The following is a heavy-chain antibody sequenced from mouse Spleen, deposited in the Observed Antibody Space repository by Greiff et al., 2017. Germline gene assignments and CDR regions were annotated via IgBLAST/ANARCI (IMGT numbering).Heavy chain of an antibody. D-gene: IGHD1-1*01. CDR1: GFTFSDFY. J-gene: IGHJ1*03. V-gene: IGHV7-1*01. CDR3: ARDACDYYGSSYGYFDV. CDR2: SRNKANDYTT. Sequence: EVKVVESGGGLVQSGRSLRLSCATSGFTFSDFYMEWVRQAPGKGLEWIAASRNKANDYTTEYSASVKGRFIVSRDTSQSILYLQMNALRAEDTAIYYCARDACDYYGSSYGYFDVWGTGTTVTVSS.